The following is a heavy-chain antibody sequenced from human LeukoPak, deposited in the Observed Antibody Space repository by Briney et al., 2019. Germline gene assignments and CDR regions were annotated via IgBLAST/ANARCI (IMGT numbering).Heavy chain of an antibody. D-gene: IGHD3-10*01. CDR3: ARVTYYYGSGTREPGYYYYYMDV. J-gene: IGHJ6*03. CDR2: IYTSGST. Sequence: SQTLSLTCTVSGGSISSGSYYWSWSRQPAGKGLERIGRIYTSGSTNYNPSGKSRVTISVDTSKNQFSLKLSSVTAADTAVYYCARVTYYYGSGTREPGYYYYYMDVWGKGTTVTVSS. CDR1: GGSISSGSYY. V-gene: IGHV4-61*02.